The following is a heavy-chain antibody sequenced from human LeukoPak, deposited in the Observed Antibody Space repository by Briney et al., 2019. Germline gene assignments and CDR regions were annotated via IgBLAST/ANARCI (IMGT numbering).Heavy chain of an antibody. CDR1: GY. V-gene: IGHV1-2*02. J-gene: IGHJ3*02. Sequence: GASVKVSCKASGYMHWVRQAPGQGPEWMGWINPNSGGTKYAQKFQGRVTMTRDTSISTGYMELSRLRSDDTAVYYCARVTGMEDQLLYDALDIWGQGTMVTVSS. CDR3: ARVTGMEDQLLYDALDI. D-gene: IGHD1-26*01. CDR2: INPNSGGT.